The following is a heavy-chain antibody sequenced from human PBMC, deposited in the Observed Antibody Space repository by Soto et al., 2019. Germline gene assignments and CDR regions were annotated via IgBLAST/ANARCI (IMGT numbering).Heavy chain of an antibody. V-gene: IGHV1-2*04. CDR3: VRAMVREERAFDI. Sequence: ASVKVSCKASGYTFTGYYMHWVRQAPGQGLEWMGWINPNSGGTNYAQKFQGWVTMTRDTSISTAYMELSRLRSDDTAVYYCVRAMVREERAFDIWGQGTMVTVSS. CDR2: INPNSGGT. CDR1: GYTFTGYY. D-gene: IGHD3-10*01. J-gene: IGHJ3*02.